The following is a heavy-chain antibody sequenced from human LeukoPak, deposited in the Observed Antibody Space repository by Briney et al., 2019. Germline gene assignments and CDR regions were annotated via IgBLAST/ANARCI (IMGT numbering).Heavy chain of an antibody. Sequence: EASVKVSCKVSGYTLTELSMHWVRQAPGKGLEWRGGFDPEDGETIYAQKFQGRVTMTEDTSTDTAYMELSSLRSEDTAVYYCATSRWSGRVWFGELGDNWFDPWGQGTLVTVSS. V-gene: IGHV1-24*01. CDR3: ATSRWSGRVWFGELGDNWFDP. CDR1: GYTLTELS. J-gene: IGHJ5*02. D-gene: IGHD3-10*01. CDR2: FDPEDGET.